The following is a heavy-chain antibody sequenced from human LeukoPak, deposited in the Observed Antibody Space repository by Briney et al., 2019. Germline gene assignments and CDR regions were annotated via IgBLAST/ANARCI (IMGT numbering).Heavy chain of an antibody. Sequence: PGGSLRLSCAASGFTFSHYGMHWVRQAPGRGLEWGAVTWNDGSNKYYADSVKGRFTISRDNSKNTLYLQMNSLRAEDTAVYYCAKDAQRGFDYSNSLDYWGQGTLVTVSS. CDR1: GFTFSHYG. CDR3: AKDAQRGFDYSNSLDY. CDR2: TWNDGSNK. V-gene: IGHV3-33*06. J-gene: IGHJ4*02. D-gene: IGHD4-11*01.